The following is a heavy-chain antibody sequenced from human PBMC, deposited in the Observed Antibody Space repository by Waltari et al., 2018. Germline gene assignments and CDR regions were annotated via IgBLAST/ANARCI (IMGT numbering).Heavy chain of an antibody. J-gene: IGHJ6*02. CDR3: AKVGILAGYNYGIDV. D-gene: IGHD3-9*01. V-gene: IGHV3-74*03. Sequence: DVQLVESGGGLVQPGGSLRLSCAASGFTFSTYWMHWVRQAPGKGLVGVPRVRMDGTTTKYADSVKGRFTISRDNAKNTLYLQMNSLRTEDTAVYYCAKVGILAGYNYGIDVWGQGTTVTVSS. CDR1: GFTFSTYW. CDR2: VRMDGTTT.